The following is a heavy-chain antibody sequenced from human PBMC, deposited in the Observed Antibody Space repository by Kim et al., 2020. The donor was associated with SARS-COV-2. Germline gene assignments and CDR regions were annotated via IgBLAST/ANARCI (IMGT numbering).Heavy chain of an antibody. J-gene: IGHJ3*02. Sequence: SVKGRYTISRANSKNTLYRKMNSLRAEDTAVYYCAKDITMIVVGYDAFDIWGQGTMVTVSS. D-gene: IGHD3-22*01. CDR3: AKDITMIVVGYDAFDI. V-gene: IGHV3-23*01.